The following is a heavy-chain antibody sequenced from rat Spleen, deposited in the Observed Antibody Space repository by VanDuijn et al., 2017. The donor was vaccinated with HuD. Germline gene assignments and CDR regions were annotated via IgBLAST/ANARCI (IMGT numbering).Heavy chain of an antibody. J-gene: IGHJ2*01. CDR1: GFSPTSYN. V-gene: IGHV2-41*01. CDR3: ARDWSYNSGFDY. Sequence: QVQLKESGPGLVQPSQTLSLTCTVAGFSPTSYNVHWVRQPPGKGLEWMGVSWNTGGTRYNSALKSRLSISRDTSKSQVFLKMNSLQTEDTATYYCARDWSYNSGFDYWGQGVMVTVSS. CDR2: SWNTGGT. D-gene: IGHD4-3*01.